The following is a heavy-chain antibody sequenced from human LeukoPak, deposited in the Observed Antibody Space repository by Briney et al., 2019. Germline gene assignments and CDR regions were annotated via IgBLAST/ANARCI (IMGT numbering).Heavy chain of an antibody. CDR1: GFTFSSYE. CDR2: ISSSGFNI. CDR3: AGQSRLGYCSGGSCYSQPFDP. Sequence: GGSLRLSCAVSGFTFSSYEMNWVRQAPGKGLEWVAYISSSGFNIYYADPVKGRFTISRDNAKNSLYLQMNSLRAEDTAVYYCAGQSRLGYCSGGSCYSQPFDPWGQGTLVTVSS. V-gene: IGHV3-48*03. D-gene: IGHD2-15*01. J-gene: IGHJ5*02.